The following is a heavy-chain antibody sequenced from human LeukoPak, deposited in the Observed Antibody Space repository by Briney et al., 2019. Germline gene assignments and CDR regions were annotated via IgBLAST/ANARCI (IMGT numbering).Heavy chain of an antibody. V-gene: IGHV3-23*01. CDR3: ALNGREVPSGAFDI. D-gene: IGHD3-16*02. J-gene: IGHJ3*02. CDR2: ISGSGGST. Sequence: ETLSLTCTVSGGSISSYYWNWIRQPPGKGLEWVSAISGSGGSTYYADSVKGRFTISRDNSKNTLYLQMNSLRAEDTAVYYCALNGREVPSGAFDIWGQGTMVTVSS. CDR1: GGSISSYY.